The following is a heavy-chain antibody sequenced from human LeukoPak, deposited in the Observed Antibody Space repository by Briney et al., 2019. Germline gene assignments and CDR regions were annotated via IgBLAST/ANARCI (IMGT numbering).Heavy chain of an antibody. J-gene: IGHJ6*03. CDR1: GDSVSSNTAA. Sequence: SQTLSLTCAISGDSVSSNTAAWTWIRQSPSRGLEWLGRTCYRSKWYNDYAVSVKSRITINPDTSKNQFSLQPNSVTPEDTAMYYCARAFFPGNNYYYYMDVWGKGTTVTVSS. CDR3: ARAFFPGNNYYYYMDV. CDR2: TCYRSKWYN. V-gene: IGHV6-1*01. D-gene: IGHD3-3*01.